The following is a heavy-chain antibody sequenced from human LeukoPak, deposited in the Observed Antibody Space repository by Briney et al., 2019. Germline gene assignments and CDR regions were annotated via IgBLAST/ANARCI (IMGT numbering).Heavy chain of an antibody. V-gene: IGHV3-30*18. CDR2: VENDGRDK. CDR1: GFRFSSYG. D-gene: IGHD6-13*01. CDR3: AKDLKEGAADYYFDF. J-gene: IGHJ4*02. Sequence: GGSLRLSCAVSGFRFSSYGMHWVRQPPGKGLEWVAVVENDGRDKKHADSVRGRFTISRENSKNTLYLQMNSLRAEDTAVYYCAKDLKEGAADYYFDFWGQGTLVTVSS.